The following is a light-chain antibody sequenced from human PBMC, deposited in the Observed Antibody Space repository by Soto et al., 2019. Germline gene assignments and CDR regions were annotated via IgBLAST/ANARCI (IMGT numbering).Light chain of an antibody. CDR1: QSVLYSSNNRNY. Sequence: DIVLTQSPDSLAVSLGERATIKCKSSQSVLYSSNNRNYLAWYRQKPGQAPKLLIYWASTRESGVPERFSGSGSGTDFTLTISSLQAEDVAVYYCHQYYGTRTFGQGTKVEVK. V-gene: IGKV4-1*01. J-gene: IGKJ1*01. CDR2: WAS. CDR3: HQYYGTRT.